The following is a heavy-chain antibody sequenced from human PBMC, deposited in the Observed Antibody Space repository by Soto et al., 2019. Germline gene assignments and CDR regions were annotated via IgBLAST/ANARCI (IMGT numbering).Heavy chain of an antibody. CDR1: GGSISSGGYY. Sequence: SETLSLTCTVSGGSISSGGYYWSWIRQHPGKGLEWIGYIYYSGSTYYNPSLKSRVTISVDTSKNQFSLKLSSVTAADTAVYYCARDRGAGILLGYWGQGTLVTVSS. V-gene: IGHV4-31*03. CDR2: IYYSGST. J-gene: IGHJ4*02. CDR3: ARDRGAGILLGY.